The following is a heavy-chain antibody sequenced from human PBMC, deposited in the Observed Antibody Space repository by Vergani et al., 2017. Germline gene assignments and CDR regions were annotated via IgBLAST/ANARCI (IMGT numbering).Heavy chain of an antibody. D-gene: IGHD2-15*01. CDR3: ARATCSGGSCYRGFEY. CDR2: IIPSLATT. Sequence: QVQLVQSGAEVKKPGSSVKVSCKASGGTFSSYTISWVRQAPGQGLEWMGSIIPSLATTIYAQKFQGRVTITADESTSTAYMEPSSLKSEDTAVFYCARATCSGGSCYRGFEYWGQGSLSTVSS. V-gene: IGHV1-69*08. J-gene: IGHJ4*02. CDR1: GGTFSSYT.